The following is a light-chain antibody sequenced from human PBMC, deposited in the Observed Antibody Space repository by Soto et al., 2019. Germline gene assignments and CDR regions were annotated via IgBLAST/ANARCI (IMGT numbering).Light chain of an antibody. CDR3: QQYNTYYT. CDR1: QSISSW. CDR2: KAS. Sequence: DIQMTQSPSTLSASVGDRVTITCRASQSISSWLAWYQQKPGKAPKLLIYKASSLESGGPSRFSGRGAGTVFTLTISSQQPDDFASYYYQQYNTYYTFGQGTKLEIK. J-gene: IGKJ2*01. V-gene: IGKV1-5*03.